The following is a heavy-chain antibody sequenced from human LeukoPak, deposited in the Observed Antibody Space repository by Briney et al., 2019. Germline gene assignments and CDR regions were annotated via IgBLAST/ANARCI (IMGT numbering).Heavy chain of an antibody. Sequence: GGSLRLSCAASGFTVSGNYMSWVRQAPGKGLEWVSAISGSGGSTYYADSVKGRFTISRDNSKNTLYLQMNSLRAEDTAVYYCAKDYDFWSGYYFDYWGQGTLVTVSS. CDR3: AKDYDFWSGYYFDY. V-gene: IGHV3-23*01. J-gene: IGHJ4*02. CDR2: ISGSGGST. D-gene: IGHD3-3*01. CDR1: GFTVSGNY.